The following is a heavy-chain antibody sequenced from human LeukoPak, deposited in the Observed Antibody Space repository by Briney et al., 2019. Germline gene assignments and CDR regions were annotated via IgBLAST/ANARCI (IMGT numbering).Heavy chain of an antibody. CDR2: ININGSST. D-gene: IGHD4-17*01. V-gene: IGHV3-74*01. Sequence: GGSLRLSCAASGFTFSSYWMHWVRQAPGKGLEWVSLININGSSTNYADSVKGRFTISRDNAKNTLYLQMNSLRAYDTAVYYCAKNPTPSVWGAQSYGDYLWGYEEQRGYFDYWGQGTLVTVSS. J-gene: IGHJ4*02. CDR1: GFTFSSYW. CDR3: AKNPTPSVWGAQSYGDYLWGYEEQRGYFDY.